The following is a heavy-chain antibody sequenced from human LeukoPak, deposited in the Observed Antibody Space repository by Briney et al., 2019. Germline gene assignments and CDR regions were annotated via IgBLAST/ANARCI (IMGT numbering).Heavy chain of an antibody. V-gene: IGHV1-69*04. D-gene: IGHD6-19*01. CDR3: ARDLGSGWLDY. J-gene: IGHJ4*02. CDR2: IIPILGIA. CDR1: GGTFSSYA. Sequence: SVKVSCTASGGTFSSYAISWVRQAPGQGLEWMGRIIPILGIANYAQKFQGRVTITADKSTSTAYMELSSLRSEDTAVYYCARDLGSGWLDYWGQGTLVTVSS.